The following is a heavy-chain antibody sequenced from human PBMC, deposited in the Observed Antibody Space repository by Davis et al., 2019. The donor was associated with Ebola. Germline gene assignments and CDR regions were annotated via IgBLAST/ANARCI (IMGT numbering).Heavy chain of an antibody. CDR2: IYPNSGGT. Sequence: ASVKVSCKASGYSFNDYYIHWVRQAPGQGLEWMGWIYPNSGGTNFPQTFQGRVTMTRDTSISTAYMDLSSLRSDDTAVYYCARGDGYNFWSFDLWGRGTLVSVSS. V-gene: IGHV1-2*02. CDR1: GYSFNDYY. D-gene: IGHD5-24*01. J-gene: IGHJ2*01. CDR3: ARGDGYNFWSFDL.